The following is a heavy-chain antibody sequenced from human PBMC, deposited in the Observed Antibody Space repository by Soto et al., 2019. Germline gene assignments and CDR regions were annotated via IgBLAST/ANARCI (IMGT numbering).Heavy chain of an antibody. J-gene: IGHJ4*02. CDR1: GFTFGDYA. CDR2: IRSKAYGGAI. CDR3: VRRRYLDY. Sequence: EVQLEESGGGLVQPGRSLRLSCTGSGFTFGDYAMSWFRQAPGKGLEWVGVIRSKAYGGAIEYAASVKGRFTISRDDSKSIAYLQMNRLKTEDTAVYYCVRRRYLDYWGQGTLVTVSS. V-gene: IGHV3-49*03.